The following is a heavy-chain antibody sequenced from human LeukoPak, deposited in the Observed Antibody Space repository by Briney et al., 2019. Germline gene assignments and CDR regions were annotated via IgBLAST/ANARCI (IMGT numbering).Heavy chain of an antibody. Sequence: ASVKVSCKVSGYTLTELSMHWVRQAPGKGLEWMGWINPNSGGTNYAQKFQGRVTMTRDTSISTAYMELSRLRSDDTAVYYCARSIAVAGTVADYWGQGTLVTVSS. CDR1: GYTLTELS. CDR3: ARSIAVAGTVADY. J-gene: IGHJ4*02. D-gene: IGHD6-19*01. V-gene: IGHV1-2*02. CDR2: INPNSGGT.